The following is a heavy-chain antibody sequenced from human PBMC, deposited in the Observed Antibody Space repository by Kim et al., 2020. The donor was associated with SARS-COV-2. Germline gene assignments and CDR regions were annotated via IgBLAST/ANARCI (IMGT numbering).Heavy chain of an antibody. J-gene: IGHJ6*02. CDR1: GFTFSSYA. Sequence: GGSLRLSCAASGFTFSSYAMSWVRQAPGKGLEWVSAISGSGGSTYYADSVKGRFTISRDNSKNTLYLQMNSLRAEDTAVYYCAKRGGDNWNHRGRWIYYYGMDVWGQGTTVTVSS. V-gene: IGHV3-23*01. CDR3: AKRGGDNWNHRGRWIYYYGMDV. D-gene: IGHD1-20*01. CDR2: ISGSGGST.